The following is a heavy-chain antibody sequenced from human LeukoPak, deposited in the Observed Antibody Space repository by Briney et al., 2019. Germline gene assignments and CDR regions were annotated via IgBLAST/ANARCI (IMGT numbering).Heavy chain of an antibody. CDR2: ISSGSSYI. D-gene: IGHD4/OR15-4a*01. V-gene: IGHV3-21*01. J-gene: IGHJ3*01. CDR1: GFTFSSYN. CDR3: ARYGGNAFDV. Sequence: GSLRLSCAASGFTFSSYNMNWVRQAPGKGLEWVSSISSGSSYIYYADSVKGRFTISRDNAKDSLYLQMNSLRAEDTALYYCARYGGNAFDVWGQGTMVTVSS.